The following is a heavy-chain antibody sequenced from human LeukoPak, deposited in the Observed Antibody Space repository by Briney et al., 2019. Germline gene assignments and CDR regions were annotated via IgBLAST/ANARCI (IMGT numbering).Heavy chain of an antibody. CDR1: GYSFTSYW. CDR2: IYPGDSDT. V-gene: IGHV5-51*01. CDR3: AITGYRSSWLRGFDP. J-gene: IGHJ5*02. Sequence: GESLKISCKGSGYSFTSYWIGWVRQMPGKGLEWMGIIYPGDSDTRYSPSFQGQVTISADKSISTAYLQWSSLKASDTAMYYCAITGYRSSWLRGFDPWGQGTLVTVSS. D-gene: IGHD6-13*01.